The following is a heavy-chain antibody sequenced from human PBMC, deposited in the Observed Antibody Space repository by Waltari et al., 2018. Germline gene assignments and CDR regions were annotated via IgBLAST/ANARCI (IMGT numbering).Heavy chain of an antibody. CDR2: INHSGST. J-gene: IGHJ6*02. Sequence: QVQLQQWGAGLLKPSETLSLTCAVYGGSFSGYYWSWIRQPPGKGLEWIGEINHSGSTNYNPSRKSRVTRSVDTSKNQFSLKLSSVTAADTAVYYCARGPIYYYGSGSYYRLPGYYYYGMDVWGQGTTVTVSS. V-gene: IGHV4-34*01. D-gene: IGHD3-10*01. CDR1: GGSFSGYY. CDR3: ARGPIYYYGSGSYYRLPGYYYYGMDV.